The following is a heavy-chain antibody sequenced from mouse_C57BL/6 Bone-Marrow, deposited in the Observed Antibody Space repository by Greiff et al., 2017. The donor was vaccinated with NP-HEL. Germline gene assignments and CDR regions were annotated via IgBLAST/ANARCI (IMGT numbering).Heavy chain of an antibody. CDR1: GFTFSDFY. CDR2: SRNKANDYTT. V-gene: IGHV7-1*01. J-gene: IGHJ3*01. Sequence: EVKLVESGGGLVQSGRSLRLSCATSGFTFSDFYMEWVRQAPGKGLEWIAASRNKANDYTTDYSASVKGRFIVSRDNSQSILNLQMNALRAEDTAIYYCARDAGYYERGFAYWGQGTLVTVSA. CDR3: ARDAGYYERGFAY. D-gene: IGHD1-1*01.